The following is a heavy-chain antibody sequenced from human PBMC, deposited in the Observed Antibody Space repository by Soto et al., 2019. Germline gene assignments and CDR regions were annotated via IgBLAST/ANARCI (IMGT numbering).Heavy chain of an antibody. V-gene: IGHV3-7*01. CDR3: ARDMTTAMDA. Sequence: GGSLRLSCAASGVTFGSYWMSWVRQAPGKGLEWVANIKQDGSEKYYVDSVKGRFTISRDNAKNSLYLQMNSLRAEDTAVYYCARDMTTAMDAWGKGTKVTVAS. D-gene: IGHD4-17*01. J-gene: IGHJ6*04. CDR1: GVTFGSYW. CDR2: IKQDGSEK.